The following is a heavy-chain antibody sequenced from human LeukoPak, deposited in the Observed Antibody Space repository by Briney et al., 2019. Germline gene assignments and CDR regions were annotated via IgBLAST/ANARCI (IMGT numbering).Heavy chain of an antibody. D-gene: IGHD2-15*01. Sequence: GGSLRLSCAASGFTFTAHAMHWVRQAPGKGLEYVSTISTNGDTTYYADSVKGRFTISRDNSKNTLYLQMGSLRAEDMAVYYCARGRGVSSYDAMDVWARGTTVTVSS. CDR2: ISTNGDTT. J-gene: IGHJ6*02. CDR3: ARGRGVSSYDAMDV. CDR1: GFTFTAHA. V-gene: IGHV3-64*02.